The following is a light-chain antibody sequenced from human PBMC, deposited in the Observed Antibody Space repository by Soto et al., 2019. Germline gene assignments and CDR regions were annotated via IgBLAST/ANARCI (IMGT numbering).Light chain of an antibody. J-gene: IGKJ1*01. V-gene: IGKV1-5*01. CDR2: DAS. Sequence: EIQITQAPSTLPASLGDRGTLTFRASRDISSWLAWYQQNPGKAPKLLIYDASKLESGVPSRFTGRGSGTEFTLTISNLQPDDFSTYYSQQNETYCTFDQGTNVDIK. CDR1: RDISSW. CDR3: QQNETYCT.